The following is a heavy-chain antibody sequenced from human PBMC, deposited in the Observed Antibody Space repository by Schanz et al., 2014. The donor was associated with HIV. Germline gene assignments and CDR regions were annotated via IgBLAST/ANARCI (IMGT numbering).Heavy chain of an antibody. CDR2: ISAYNGDT. Sequence: QVQLVQSGAEMKKPGSSVKVSCKASGGTFSRSAISWVRQAPRLGLEGMGGISAYNGDTNYAQKLQGRVTMTTDTSTSTAYMELRSLRSDDTAVYYCARGRSSAWYDYWGPGTLVTVSS. CDR1: GGTFSRSA. J-gene: IGHJ4*02. CDR3: ARGRSSAWYDY. D-gene: IGHD6-13*01. V-gene: IGHV1-18*01.